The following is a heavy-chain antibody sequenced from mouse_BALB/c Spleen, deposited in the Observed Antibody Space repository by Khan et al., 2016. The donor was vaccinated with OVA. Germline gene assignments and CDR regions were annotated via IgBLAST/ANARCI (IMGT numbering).Heavy chain of an antibody. CDR2: ISSGGSYT. CDR1: GFTFSTYG. CDR3: ERRAEYDDREGCAY. V-gene: IGHV5-6*01. D-gene: IGHD2-4*01. Sequence: VELVESGGDLVKPGGSLKLSCAASGFTFSTYGMSWVRQTPDKRLEWVATISSGGSYTYYPDSVTGRFTISRDNAKNTLYLQMSSLKSDDTAIYYGERRAEYDDREGCAYWGKGTRGTGAA. J-gene: IGHJ3*01.